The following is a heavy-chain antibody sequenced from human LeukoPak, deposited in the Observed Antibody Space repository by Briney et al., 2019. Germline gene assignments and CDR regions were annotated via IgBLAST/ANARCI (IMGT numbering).Heavy chain of an antibody. V-gene: IGHV4-39*01. D-gene: IGHD6-13*01. CDR1: GGSISSSSYY. CDR3: ASHALLAAAVDY. CDR2: IYYSGST. Sequence: SETLSLTCTVSGGSISSSSYYWGWIRQPPGKGLEGIGSIYYSGSTYYNPSLKSGVTISVDTSKNQFSLKLSSVTAADTAVYYCASHALLAAAVDYWGQGTLVTVSS. J-gene: IGHJ4*02.